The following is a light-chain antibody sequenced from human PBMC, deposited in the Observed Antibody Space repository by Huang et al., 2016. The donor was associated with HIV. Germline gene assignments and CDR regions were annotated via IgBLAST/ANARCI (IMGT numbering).Light chain of an antibody. J-gene: IGKJ4*01. CDR3: QQYNNWPPLLT. Sequence: EIVLTQSPGTLSLSPGERATLSCRASETVTSGYLAWYQQKPGQAPRLLIYGAATRATGIPARFRGSGSGTDFTLTISSLQSEDFAVYYCQQYNNWPPLLTFGGGTKVEIK. V-gene: IGKV3-15*01. CDR1: ETVTSGY. CDR2: GAA.